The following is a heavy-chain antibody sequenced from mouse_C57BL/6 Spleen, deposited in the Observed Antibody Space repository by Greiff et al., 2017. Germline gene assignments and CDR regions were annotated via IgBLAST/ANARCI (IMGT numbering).Heavy chain of an antibody. CDR3: ARSITTVLDY. J-gene: IGHJ2*01. D-gene: IGHD1-1*01. V-gene: IGHV1-82*01. Sequence: VQGVESGPELVKPGASVKISCKASGYAFSSSWMNWVKQRPGQGLEWIGRIYPGAGDTNYNGKFKGKATLTADKSSSTAYMQLSSLTSEDSAVYFCARSITTVLDYWGQGTTLTVSS. CDR1: GYAFSSSW. CDR2: IYPGAGDT.